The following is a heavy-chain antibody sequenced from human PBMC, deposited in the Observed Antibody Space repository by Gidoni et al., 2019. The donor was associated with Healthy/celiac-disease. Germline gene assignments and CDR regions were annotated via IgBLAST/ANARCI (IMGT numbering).Heavy chain of an antibody. CDR3: AGEIQNFYYDSRGRAFDI. Sequence: QLQLQESGSGLVKPSQTLSLTCAVSGGSISSGGYSWSWIRQPPGKGLEWIGYIYHIGRTYYNPSLKSRVTISVDRSKNQFSLKLSSVTAADTAVYYCAGEIQNFYYDSRGRAFDIWGQGTMVTVSS. CDR2: IYHIGRT. J-gene: IGHJ3*02. CDR1: GGSISSGGYS. V-gene: IGHV4-30-2*01. D-gene: IGHD3-22*01.